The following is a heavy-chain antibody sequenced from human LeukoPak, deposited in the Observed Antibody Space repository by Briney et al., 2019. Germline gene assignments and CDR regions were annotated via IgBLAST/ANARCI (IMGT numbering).Heavy chain of an antibody. D-gene: IGHD2-2*01. CDR1: GFTFSSYS. Sequence: GGSLRLSCAASGFTFSSYSMNWVRQAPGKGLEWVANIKQDGSAKDYVDSVKGRFTISRDNAKNSLYLQMNSLRAEDTAVYYCARGSTAAANFDYWGQGTLVTVSS. V-gene: IGHV3-7*01. CDR3: ARGSTAAANFDY. J-gene: IGHJ4*02. CDR2: IKQDGSAK.